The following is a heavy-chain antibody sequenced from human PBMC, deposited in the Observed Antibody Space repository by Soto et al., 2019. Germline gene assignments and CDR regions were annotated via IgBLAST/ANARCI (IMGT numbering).Heavy chain of an antibody. Sequence: PGGSLRLSCAASGFTFSSYWMSWVRQAPGKGLEWVANIKQDGSEKYYVDSVKGRFTISRDNAKNSLYLQMNSLRAEDTAVYYCAREKLAMVPHWYYYYYGMDVWGQGTTVTVSS. J-gene: IGHJ6*02. CDR3: AREKLAMVPHWYYYYYGMDV. CDR1: GFTFSSYW. D-gene: IGHD5-18*01. V-gene: IGHV3-7*01. CDR2: IKQDGSEK.